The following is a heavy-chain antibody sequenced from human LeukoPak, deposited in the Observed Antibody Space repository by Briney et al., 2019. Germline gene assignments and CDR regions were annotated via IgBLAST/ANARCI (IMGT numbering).Heavy chain of an antibody. Sequence: SETLSLTCTVSGGSISSGGYYWSWIRQLPGKGLEWIEYIYHSGNTVYKPSLRSRVTMSVDTSKNQFSLKLTSVTAADTGVYYCVRVGDCTSAACHDTRFDPWGQGTLVTVSP. V-gene: IGHV4-31*03. CDR1: GGSISSGGYY. D-gene: IGHD2-2*01. CDR3: VRVGDCTSAACHDTRFDP. CDR2: IYHSGNT. J-gene: IGHJ5*02.